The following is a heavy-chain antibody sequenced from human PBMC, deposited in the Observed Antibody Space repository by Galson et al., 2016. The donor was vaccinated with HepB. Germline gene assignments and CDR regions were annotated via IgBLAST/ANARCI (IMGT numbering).Heavy chain of an antibody. J-gene: IGHJ4*02. CDR3: AAGNYVVVD. CDR1: GFTFNNNY. D-gene: IGHD2-15*01. V-gene: IGHV3-53*01. CDR2: IYSGGRT. Sequence: SLRLSCAVSGFTFNNNYMSWVRQAPGKGLEWVSLIYSGGRTDYADSVKGRCTISRDKSKKTLYLQKNSLRAEDTAVYYCAAGNYVVVDWGQGTLVTVSS.